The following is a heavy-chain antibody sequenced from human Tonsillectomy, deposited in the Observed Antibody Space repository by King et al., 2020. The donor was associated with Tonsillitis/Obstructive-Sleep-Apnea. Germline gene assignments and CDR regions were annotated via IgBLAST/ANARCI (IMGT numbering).Heavy chain of an antibody. CDR2: SHYSGST. J-gene: IGHJ4*02. D-gene: IGHD3-16*01. Sequence: QLQESGPGLVKPSETLSLTCTVSGGSISSYYWSWIRQPPGTGLECIGYSHYSGSTTYNPSLKTRVTITVVTSNNPFSLKLSCVTAADTAVYYCARQHGWGNRPYYFDYWGQGTLVTVSS. CDR1: GGSISSYY. CDR3: ARQHGWGNRPYYFDY. V-gene: IGHV4-59*01.